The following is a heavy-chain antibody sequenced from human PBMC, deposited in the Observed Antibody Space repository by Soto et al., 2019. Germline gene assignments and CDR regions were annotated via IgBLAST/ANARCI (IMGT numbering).Heavy chain of an antibody. CDR2: IRGDGGYT. D-gene: IGHD4-17*01. V-gene: IGHV3-74*01. J-gene: IGHJ4*02. CDR1: GFTFSSYW. Sequence: LRRPCAASGFTFSSYWMHWVRQAPGKGLVHVSRIRGDGGYTDHAESVKGRFTISRDNAKNTLYLQMNSLRVEDTAVYYCGGGHYGFNSIDYWGQGTLVTVSS. CDR3: GGGHYGFNSIDY.